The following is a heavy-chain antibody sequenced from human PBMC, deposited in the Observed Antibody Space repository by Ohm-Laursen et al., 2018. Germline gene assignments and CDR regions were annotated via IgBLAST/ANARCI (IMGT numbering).Heavy chain of an antibody. D-gene: IGHD3-22*01. Sequence: SLRLSCAASGFTFSNYAMTWVRQAPGKGLEWVSAISGSGGGTYYADPVKGRFTISRDNSKNTLYMQMNSLRAEDTAVYYCAREGGYDNSGYGSDYWGQGTLVTVSS. CDR3: AREGGYDNSGYGSDY. V-gene: IGHV3-23*01. CDR2: ISGSGGGT. J-gene: IGHJ4*02. CDR1: GFTFSNYA.